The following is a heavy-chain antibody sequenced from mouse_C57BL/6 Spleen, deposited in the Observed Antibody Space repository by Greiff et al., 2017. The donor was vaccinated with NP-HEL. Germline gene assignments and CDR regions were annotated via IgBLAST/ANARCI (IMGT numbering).Heavy chain of an antibody. D-gene: IGHD2-5*01. Sequence: QVQLQQPGAELVKPGASVKLSCKASGYTFTSYWMHWVKQRPGQGLEWIGMIHPNSGSTNYNEKFKSKATLTVDKSSSTAYMQLSSLTSEDSAVDYCARSRDSNYGAWFAYWGQGTLVTVSA. V-gene: IGHV1-64*01. CDR3: ARSRDSNYGAWFAY. CDR1: GYTFTSYW. J-gene: IGHJ3*01. CDR2: IHPNSGST.